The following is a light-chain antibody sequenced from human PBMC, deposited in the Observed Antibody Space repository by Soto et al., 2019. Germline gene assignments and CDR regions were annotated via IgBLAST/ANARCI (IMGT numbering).Light chain of an antibody. CDR2: GVS. Sequence: DIQMTQSPSSLSASVGDRVTITCRASQSLSRNVNWYQQKPGKAPKVLIYGVSSLQSGVPSRFSGSGSGTEFNFTISSLQPEDFATYFCQQSHNTPRTFGQGTKVDNK. CDR1: QSLSRN. J-gene: IGKJ1*01. V-gene: IGKV1-39*01. CDR3: QQSHNTPRT.